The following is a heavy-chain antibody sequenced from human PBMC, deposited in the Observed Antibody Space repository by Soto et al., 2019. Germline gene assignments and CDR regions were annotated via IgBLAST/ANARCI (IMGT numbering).Heavy chain of an antibody. D-gene: IGHD4-17*01. J-gene: IGHJ4*02. Sequence: ASVKVSCKASGYTFTSYYMHWVRQAPGQGLEWMGIINPSGGSTSYAQKFQGRVTMTRDTSTSTVYMELSSLRSEDTAVYYCARGGGHWGDYCDQYDYWGQGTLVTVSS. CDR3: ARGGGHWGDYCDQYDY. V-gene: IGHV1-46*01. CDR2: INPSGGST. CDR1: GYTFTSYY.